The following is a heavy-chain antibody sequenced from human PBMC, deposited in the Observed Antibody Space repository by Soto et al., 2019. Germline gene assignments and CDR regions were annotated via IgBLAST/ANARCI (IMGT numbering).Heavy chain of an antibody. V-gene: IGHV3-11*06. D-gene: IGHD2-21*01. Sequence: QVQLVESGGGLVKPGGSLRLSCAASGFTFSDYYMSWIRQAPGKGLEWVSYISSSSSYTNYADSVKGRFTISRDNAKNSLYMQMNSLRAEDTAVYYCARILGDYYRYPDYWGQGTLVTDSS. J-gene: IGHJ4*02. CDR2: ISSSSSYT. CDR3: ARILGDYYRYPDY. CDR1: GFTFSDYY.